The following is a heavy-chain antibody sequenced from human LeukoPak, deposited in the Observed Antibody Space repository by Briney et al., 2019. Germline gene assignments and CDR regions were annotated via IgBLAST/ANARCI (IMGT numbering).Heavy chain of an antibody. V-gene: IGHV3-23*01. J-gene: IGHJ6*02. CDR1: GFTVSSNY. D-gene: IGHD2-2*01. CDR3: AKVPSDIVVVPAAGYYYYYGMDV. CDR2: ISGSGGST. Sequence: GGSLRLSCAASGFTVSSNYMSWVRQAPGKGLEWVSAISGSGGSTYYADSVKGRFTISRDNSRNTLYLQMNSLRAEDTAVYYCAKVPSDIVVVPAAGYYYYYGMDVWGQGTTVTVSS.